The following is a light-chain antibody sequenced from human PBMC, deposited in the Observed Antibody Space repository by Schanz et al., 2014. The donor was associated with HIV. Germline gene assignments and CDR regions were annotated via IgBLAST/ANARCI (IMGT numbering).Light chain of an antibody. CDR2: GNS. V-gene: IGLV1-40*01. Sequence: QSVLTQPPSVSGAPGQRVTISCTGSSSNIGAGYELHWYQQLPGTAPKLLIYGNSNRPSGVPDRFSGSKSGTSASLAISGLQSADEAEYYCAAWDDSLNGVVFGGGTQLTVL. CDR3: AAWDDSLNGVV. CDR1: SSNIGAGYE. J-gene: IGLJ2*01.